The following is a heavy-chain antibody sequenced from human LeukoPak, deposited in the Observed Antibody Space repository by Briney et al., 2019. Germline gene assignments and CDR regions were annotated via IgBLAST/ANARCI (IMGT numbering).Heavy chain of an antibody. V-gene: IGHV3-23*01. D-gene: IGHD3-3*01. CDR3: AKVVGNGVGRALEFFDY. J-gene: IGHJ4*02. CDR2: ISGSGTST. CDR1: AFTFTNYA. Sequence: PGGSLRLSCAASAFTFTNYAVSRVRQAPGKGLEWVSAISGSGTSTYYADSVKGRFTISRDNSKNTLYLQMNSLRAEDTAVYYCAKVVGNGVGRALEFFDYWGQGTLVTVSS.